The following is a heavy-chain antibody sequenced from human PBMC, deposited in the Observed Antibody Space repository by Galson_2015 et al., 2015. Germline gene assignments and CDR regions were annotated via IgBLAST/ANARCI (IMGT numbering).Heavy chain of an antibody. D-gene: IGHD2-2*01. CDR1: GGSFSIYA. CDR2: ITPLFGTA. V-gene: IGHV1-69*06. Sequence: SVKVSCKASGGSFSIYAISWVRQAPGQGPQWMGGITPLFGTASYAQKFQGRVTITAERSTSTAYMELSSLRSEDTAVYYCATASQDCSSNSCPYNYWVQGTLVTVSS. CDR3: ATASQDCSSNSCPYNY. J-gene: IGHJ4*02.